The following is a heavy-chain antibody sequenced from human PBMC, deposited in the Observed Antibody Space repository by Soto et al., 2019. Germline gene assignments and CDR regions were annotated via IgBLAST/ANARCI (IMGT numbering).Heavy chain of an antibody. CDR1: GGSISCYY. D-gene: IGHD3-10*01. Sequence: SETLSLTCTVSGGSISCYYWTWIRQPPGKGLEWVGSLFYGGTTDYNPSLKSQLTMSLDTSKNHFSLKLRSVTAADTAVYYCARHRGPAPVYWGQGTLVTVSS. J-gene: IGHJ4*02. CDR3: ARHRGPAPVY. V-gene: IGHV4-39*01. CDR2: LFYGGTT.